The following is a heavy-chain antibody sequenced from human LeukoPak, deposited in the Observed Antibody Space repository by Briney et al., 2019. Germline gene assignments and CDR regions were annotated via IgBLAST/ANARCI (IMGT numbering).Heavy chain of an antibody. CDR3: ARDWAYYGSGSSKGTDY. D-gene: IGHD3-10*01. CDR1: GYTFTSYY. J-gene: IGHJ4*02. CDR2: INPNSGGT. V-gene: IGHV1-2*02. Sequence: ASVKVSCKASGYTFTSYYMHWVRQAPGQGLEWMGWINPNSGGTNYAQKFQGRVTKTRDTSISTAYMELSRLRSDDTAVYYCARDWAYYGSGSSKGTDYWGQGTLVTVSS.